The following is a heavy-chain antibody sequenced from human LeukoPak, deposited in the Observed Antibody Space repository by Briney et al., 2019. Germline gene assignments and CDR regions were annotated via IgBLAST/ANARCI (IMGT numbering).Heavy chain of an antibody. V-gene: IGHV1-69*06. CDR1: GGTFSSYA. Sequence: SVKVSCKASGGTFSSYAISWVRQAPGQGLEWMVGIIPIFGTANYAQKFQGRVTITADKSTSTAYMELSSLRSEDTAVYYCARDYGDYQLDYWGQGTLVTVSS. D-gene: IGHD4-17*01. CDR3: ARDYGDYQLDY. J-gene: IGHJ4*02. CDR2: IIPIFGTA.